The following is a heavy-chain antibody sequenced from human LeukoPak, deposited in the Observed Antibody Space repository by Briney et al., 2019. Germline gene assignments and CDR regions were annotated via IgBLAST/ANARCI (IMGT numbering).Heavy chain of an antibody. D-gene: IGHD3-9*01. CDR3: ARSPHILTGENFDF. CDR1: EYTFTDDY. Sequence: GASVKVSCKASEYTFTDDYIHWVRQAPGQGLEWMGRINVNSGGTNYAQKFYARVTMTRDTSISTAYMELSRLRSDDTAVFYCARSPHILTGENFDFWGQGTLVTVSS. CDR2: INVNSGGT. V-gene: IGHV1-2*02. J-gene: IGHJ4*02.